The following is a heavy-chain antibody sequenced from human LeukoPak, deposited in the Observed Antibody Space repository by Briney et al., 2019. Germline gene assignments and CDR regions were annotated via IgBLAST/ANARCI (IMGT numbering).Heavy chain of an antibody. Sequence: SETLSLTCTVSRGSISNWYWSWIRQPAGKGLEWIGRIYDSGSTEYNPSLRSRVIMSVDTSKNEFSLKLSSVTAADTAVYYCARTTGHYLFDQWGQGTLIIVSS. CDR3: ARTTGHYLFDQ. V-gene: IGHV4-4*07. J-gene: IGHJ4*02. CDR1: RGSISNWY. CDR2: IYDSGST. D-gene: IGHD3-3*01.